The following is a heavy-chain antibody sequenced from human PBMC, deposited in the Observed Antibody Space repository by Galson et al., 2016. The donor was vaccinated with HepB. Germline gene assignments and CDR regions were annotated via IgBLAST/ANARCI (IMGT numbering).Heavy chain of an antibody. Sequence: SVKVSCKASGGTFGTYALSWVRQAPGQGLECMGGIIPIFGTAKYAQKFQGRVTITADESTSTAYMELSSLTSEDAAVYYCARGVLKGYCTSSSCTASWFDPWGQGTLVTVSS. CDR2: IIPIFGTA. D-gene: IGHD2-2*01. V-gene: IGHV1-69*13. J-gene: IGHJ5*02. CDR3: ARGVLKGYCTSSSCTASWFDP. CDR1: GGTFGTYA.